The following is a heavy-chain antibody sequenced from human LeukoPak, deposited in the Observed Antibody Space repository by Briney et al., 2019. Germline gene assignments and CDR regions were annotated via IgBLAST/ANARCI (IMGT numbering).Heavy chain of an antibody. CDR1: GFTVSSNY. V-gene: IGHV3-66*01. Sequence: GGSLRLSCAASGFTVSSNYMSWVRQAPGKGLEWVSVIYSGGSTYYADSVKGRFTISRDNSKNTLYLQMNSLRAEDTAVYYCAREYGLYSSGYYHYFDYWGQGTLVTVSS. D-gene: IGHD3-22*01. J-gene: IGHJ4*02. CDR2: IYSGGST. CDR3: AREYGLYSSGYYHYFDY.